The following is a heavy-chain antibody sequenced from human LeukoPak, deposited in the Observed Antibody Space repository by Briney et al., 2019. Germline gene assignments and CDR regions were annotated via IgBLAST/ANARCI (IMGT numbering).Heavy chain of an antibody. Sequence: GGSLRLSCAASGFTFDDYAMHWVRQAPGKGLEWVSGISWNSGSIGYADSVKGRFTISRDNAKNSLYLQMNSLRAEDTALYYCAKDSSLEWLSPLYGMDVWGQGTTVTVSS. V-gene: IGHV3-9*01. CDR2: ISWNSGSI. J-gene: IGHJ6*02. D-gene: IGHD3-3*01. CDR3: AKDSSLEWLSPLYGMDV. CDR1: GFTFDDYA.